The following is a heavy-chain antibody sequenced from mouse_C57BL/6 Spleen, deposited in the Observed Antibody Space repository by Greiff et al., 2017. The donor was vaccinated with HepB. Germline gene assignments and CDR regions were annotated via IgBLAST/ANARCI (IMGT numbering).Heavy chain of an antibody. CDR3: ARKVYGQVDAMDY. D-gene: IGHD1-2*01. CDR2: IYPGDGDT. CDR1: GYAFSSSW. Sequence: QVQLKESGPELVKPGASVKISCKASGYAFSSSWMNWVKQRPGKGLEWIGRIYPGDGDTNYNGKVKGKATLTADKSSSTAYMQLSSLTSEDSAVYFCARKVYGQVDAMDYWGQGTSVTVSS. V-gene: IGHV1-82*01. J-gene: IGHJ4*01.